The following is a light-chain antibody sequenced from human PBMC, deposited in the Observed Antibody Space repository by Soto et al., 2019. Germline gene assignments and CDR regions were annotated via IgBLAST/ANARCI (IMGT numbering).Light chain of an antibody. CDR3: QQYNNWPPVYT. V-gene: IGKV3-15*01. Sequence: EMVMTQSPATLSVSPGERATRSCRASQSVSSNLAWYQQKPGQAPRLLIYGASTRATGIPARFSGSGSGTEFTLTISSLQSEDFAVYYCQQYNNWPPVYTFGQGTKLEIK. CDR2: GAS. CDR1: QSVSSN. J-gene: IGKJ2*01.